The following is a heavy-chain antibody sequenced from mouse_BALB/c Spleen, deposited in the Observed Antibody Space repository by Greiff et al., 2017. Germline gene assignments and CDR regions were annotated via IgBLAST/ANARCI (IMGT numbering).Heavy chain of an antibody. D-gene: IGHD2-3*01. Sequence: EVKLVESGAELVRSGASVKLSCTASGFNIKDYYMHWVKQRPEQGLEWIGWIDPENGDTEYAPKFQGKATMTADTSSNTAYLQLSSLTSEDTAVYYCNAMGYDGYYEGGLAYWGQGTLVTVSA. CDR2: IDPENGDT. CDR3: NAMGYDGYYEGGLAY. V-gene: IGHV14-4*02. CDR1: GFNIKDYY. J-gene: IGHJ3*01.